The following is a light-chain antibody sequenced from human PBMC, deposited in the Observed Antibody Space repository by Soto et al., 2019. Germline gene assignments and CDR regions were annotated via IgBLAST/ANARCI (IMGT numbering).Light chain of an antibody. CDR2: DVT. CDR1: SSDVGGYNY. V-gene: IGLV2-11*01. J-gene: IGLJ1*01. Sequence: QSVLTQPRSVSGSPGQSVSIFCTGTSSDVGGYNYVSWYQQHPGKAPKVMIYDVTKRPPGVPDRFSGAKSGNTASLTISGLQSEDEADYYCSSYAGRYTYVFGTGTKRTVL. CDR3: SSYAGRYTYV.